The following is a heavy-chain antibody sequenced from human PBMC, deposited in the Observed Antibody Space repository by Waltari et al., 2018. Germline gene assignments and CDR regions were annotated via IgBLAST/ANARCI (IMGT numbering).Heavy chain of an antibody. Sequence: QLQLQESGPGLVQPSETLSLTCTVSGGSISSSSYYWGCIRQPPGKGLEWVGSIYYSGSTYYNPSRKSRVTISVDTSKNQFSLKLSSVTAADTAVYYCARHNPYYYDSSVEAGWFDPWGQGTLVTVSS. V-gene: IGHV4-39*07. D-gene: IGHD3-22*01. J-gene: IGHJ5*02. CDR3: ARHNPYYYDSSVEAGWFDP. CDR2: IYYSGST. CDR1: GGSISSSSYY.